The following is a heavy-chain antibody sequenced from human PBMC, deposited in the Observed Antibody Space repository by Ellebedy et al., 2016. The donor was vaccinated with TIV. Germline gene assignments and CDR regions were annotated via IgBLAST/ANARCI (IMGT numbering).Heavy chain of an antibody. D-gene: IGHD5-12*01. J-gene: IGHJ5*02. CDR2: GYYTGTT. V-gene: IGHV4-59*01. CDR1: AGSITSYF. CDR3: AREGIVATMFIDP. Sequence: MPGGSLRLSCNVSAGSITSYFWTWIRQTPGKGLEGIGSGYYTGTTDYNPSLSSRVTISIDTSKSQFSLRLNSVTAADTAVYYCAREGIVATMFIDPWGPGTLVTVSS.